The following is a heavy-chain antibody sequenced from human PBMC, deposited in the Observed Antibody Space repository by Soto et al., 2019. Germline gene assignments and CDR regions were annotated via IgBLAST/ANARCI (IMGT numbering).Heavy chain of an antibody. CDR1: GGTFSSYA. CDR3: ARNEGNPHGGDYDYYGMDV. CDR2: IIPIFGTA. J-gene: IGHJ6*02. D-gene: IGHD1-1*01. V-gene: IGHV1-69*19. Sequence: QVQLVQSGAEVKKPGSSVKVSCKASGGTFSSYAISWVRQAPGQGLEWRGGIIPIFGTANYAQKFQGRVTITAYEDTSTAYMVLGSLRCEDTAVYYCARNEGNPHGGDYDYYGMDVWGQGTTVTVSS.